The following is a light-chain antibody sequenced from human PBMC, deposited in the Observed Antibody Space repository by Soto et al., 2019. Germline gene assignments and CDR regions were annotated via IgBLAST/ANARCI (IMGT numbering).Light chain of an antibody. V-gene: IGKV3-20*01. J-gene: IGKJ5*01. CDR1: QRVDDSH. Sequence: EIVLTQSPGTLSLSPGERATLSCRASQRVDDSHIAWYQLRPGQAPRLLIYDASSRATGVPDRFSGSGSGTDFTLTISRLEPEDFAVYSCQQYDGSSITFGQGTRLENK. CDR2: DAS. CDR3: QQYDGSSIT.